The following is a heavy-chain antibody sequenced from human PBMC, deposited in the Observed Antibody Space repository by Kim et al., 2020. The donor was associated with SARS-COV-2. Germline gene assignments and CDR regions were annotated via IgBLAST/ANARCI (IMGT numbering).Heavy chain of an antibody. D-gene: IGHD3-16*01. J-gene: IGHJ4*02. V-gene: IGHV4-31*02. CDR3: ARWRTSGMGDFDY. Sequence: SPSLRGRVALSVDTSKNQFSRKVTSMTAADTAVYYCARWRTSGMGDFDYWGQGTLVTVSS.